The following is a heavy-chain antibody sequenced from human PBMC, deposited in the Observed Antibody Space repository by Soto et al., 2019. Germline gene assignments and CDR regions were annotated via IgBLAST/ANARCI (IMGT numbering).Heavy chain of an antibody. CDR3: ARDKSENWFDP. J-gene: IGHJ5*02. CDR1: GGSISSYY. Sequence: QVQLQESGPGLVKPSETLSLTCTVSGGSISSYYWSWIRQPPGKGLEWIGYIYYSGSTNYNPSLKSRVTISVDTSKNQFSLKLSSVTAADTAVYYCARDKSENWFDPWGQGTLVTVS. CDR2: IYYSGST. V-gene: IGHV4-59*01.